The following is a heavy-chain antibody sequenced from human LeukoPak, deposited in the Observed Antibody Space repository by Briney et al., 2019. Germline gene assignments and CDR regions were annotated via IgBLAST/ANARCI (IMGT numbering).Heavy chain of an antibody. CDR2: IKQDGSEK. CDR3: AGGAGWIFRI. J-gene: IGHJ3*02. D-gene: IGHD3-3*01. Sequence: PGGSLRLSCAASGFTFSTYWMTWFRQAEGNGLEWVALIKQDGSEKHYMDSVKGRFTISRDNAKNSLYLQMNTLRPEDTAVYYCAGGAGWIFRIWGQGTMLTVSS. V-gene: IGHV3-7*01. CDR1: GFTFSTYW.